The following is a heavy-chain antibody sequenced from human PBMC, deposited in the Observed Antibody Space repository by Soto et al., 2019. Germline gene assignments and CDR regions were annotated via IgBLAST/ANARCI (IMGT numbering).Heavy chain of an antibody. D-gene: IGHD6-13*01. CDR2: IYYSGST. J-gene: IGHJ4*02. CDR1: GGSISSSSYF. V-gene: IGHV4-39*01. CDR3: ARLQQQLVL. Sequence: SPTLSLTCTVSGGSISSSSYFWGWIRQPPGKGLEWIGSIYYSGSTYSNPSLKSRVTISVDTSKNQFSLKLNFVTAADTAVYYCARLQQQLVLWGQGTLVTVSS.